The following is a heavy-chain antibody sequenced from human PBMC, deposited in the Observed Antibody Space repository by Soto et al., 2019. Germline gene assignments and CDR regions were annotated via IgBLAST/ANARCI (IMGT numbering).Heavy chain of an antibody. Sequence: QVQLVQSGAEVKKPGSSVKVSCKASGGTFSSYAISWVRQAPGQGLEWMGGIIPIFGTANYAQKFQGRVTITADESTSTAYMELSSLRSEDTAVYYCARQAIPYSSSPHYYYGMDVWGQGTTVTVSS. CDR2: IIPIFGTA. D-gene: IGHD6-13*01. J-gene: IGHJ6*02. CDR1: GGTFSSYA. V-gene: IGHV1-69*12. CDR3: ARQAIPYSSSPHYYYGMDV.